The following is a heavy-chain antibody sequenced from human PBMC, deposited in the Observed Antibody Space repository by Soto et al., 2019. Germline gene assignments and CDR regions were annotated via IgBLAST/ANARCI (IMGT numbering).Heavy chain of an antibody. V-gene: IGHV4-4*02. J-gene: IGHJ5*02. CDR1: GDSITSDKW. CDR3: ATSNWFDP. CDR2: IYHSGSS. Sequence: SETLSLTCAVSGDSITSDKWWSLIRHPPGKGLQWIGEIYHSGSSKYNPSLKSRVIISVDKSKNQFSLKVSSVTAADTAVYYCATSNWFDPWGQGTLVTVSS.